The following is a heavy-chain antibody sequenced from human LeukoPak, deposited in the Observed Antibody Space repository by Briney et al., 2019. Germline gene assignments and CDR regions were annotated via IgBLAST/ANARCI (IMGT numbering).Heavy chain of an antibody. CDR2: ISGNGGST. CDR1: GFTFSSYA. V-gene: IGHV3-23*01. CDR3: AKELAVAGTEFDY. J-gene: IGHJ4*02. Sequence: PGGSLRLSRAASGFTFSSYAISWVRQAPGKGLEWVSSISGNGGSTYYADSVKGRFTISRDNSNNTLYVQMNSLRAEDTAVYYCAKELAVAGTEFDYWGQGTLVTVSS. D-gene: IGHD6-19*01.